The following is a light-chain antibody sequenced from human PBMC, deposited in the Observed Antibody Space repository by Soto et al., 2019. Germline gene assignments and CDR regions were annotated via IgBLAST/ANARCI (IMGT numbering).Light chain of an antibody. CDR3: AAWDDSLIGFYV. CDR2: SNN. V-gene: IGLV1-44*01. Sequence: QSVLTQPPSASGTPGQRVTISCSGSSSNIGSNTVNWYQQLPGTAPKLLIYSNNQRPSGVPDRFSGSKSGTSASLAISGLQSEDEADYYCAAWDDSLIGFYVFGTGTKLTVL. J-gene: IGLJ1*01. CDR1: SSNIGSNT.